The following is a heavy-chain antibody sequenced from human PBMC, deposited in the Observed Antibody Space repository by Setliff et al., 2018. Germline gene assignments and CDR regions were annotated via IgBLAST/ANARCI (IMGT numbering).Heavy chain of an antibody. Sequence: SETLSLTCTVSGGSISGSTYYWGWIRQPPGKGLEWIGSMYYNGRTYYNPSLKSRVTISVDTSKNQFSLQLTSVTATDTAVYYCARHQFVGGYYGSVTYRHFDYWGQGTLVTVSS. CDR1: GGSISGSTYY. CDR2: MYYNGRT. D-gene: IGHD3-10*01. J-gene: IGHJ4*02. CDR3: ARHQFVGGYYGSVTYRHFDY. V-gene: IGHV4-39*01.